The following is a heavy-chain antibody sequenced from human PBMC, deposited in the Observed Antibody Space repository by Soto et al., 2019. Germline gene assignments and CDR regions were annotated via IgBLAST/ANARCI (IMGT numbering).Heavy chain of an antibody. CDR1: GFTFSSYS. J-gene: IGHJ4*02. Sequence: GSLRLSCAASGFTFSSYSMNWVRQAPGKGLEWVANIKQDGSEKYYVDSVKGRFTISRDNAKNSLYLQMNSLRAEDTAVYYCARGRSSSWYFDYWGQGTLVTVSS. V-gene: IGHV3-7*01. CDR3: ARGRSSSWYFDY. CDR2: IKQDGSEK. D-gene: IGHD6-13*01.